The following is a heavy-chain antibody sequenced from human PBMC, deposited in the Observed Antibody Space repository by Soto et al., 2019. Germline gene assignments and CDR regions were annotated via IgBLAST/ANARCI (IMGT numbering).Heavy chain of an antibody. D-gene: IGHD3-16*01. V-gene: IGHV3-48*02. CDR1: GFTFSIHA. CDR3: ARDARNADYDY. Sequence: EVQLVESGGGLVQPGGSLRLSCEVSGFTFSIHAMNWVRQAPGKGLEWVAYIHGTRSIIYYADSVKGRFTISRDKAKNSLFLQMDSLRDDDTAVYYCARDARNADYDYWGQGTLVSGSS. CDR2: IHGTRSII. J-gene: IGHJ4*02.